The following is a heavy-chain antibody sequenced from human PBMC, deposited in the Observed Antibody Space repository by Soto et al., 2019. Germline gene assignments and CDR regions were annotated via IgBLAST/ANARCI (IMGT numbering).Heavy chain of an antibody. Sequence: EVQLLESGGGLVQPGGSLRLSCAASGFIFSNHAMYWVRQAPGKGLAWVSSVYAGGASKYYADSVKGRFSISRDNSKNTVCLQMDSLRAEDTAVYFCAKDLIPGDGYADFDSWGQGTLVPVAS. D-gene: IGHD5-12*01. CDR3: AKDLIPGDGYADFDS. CDR1: GFIFSNHA. V-gene: IGHV3-23*01. CDR2: VYAGGASK. J-gene: IGHJ4*02.